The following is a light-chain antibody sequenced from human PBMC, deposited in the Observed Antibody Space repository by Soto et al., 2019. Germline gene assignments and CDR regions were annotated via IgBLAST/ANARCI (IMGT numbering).Light chain of an antibody. CDR3: QQYNNWPPIT. CDR1: QSVSTN. V-gene: IGKV3-15*01. J-gene: IGKJ5*01. CDR2: FAS. Sequence: VMAQSPATLSVSPGERAALSCRASQSVSTNLAWYQQKPGQPPRLLIYFASTRATAVPARFTAGGAGTEFTLTISSLQSEDFAVYYCQQYNNWPPITFGQGTRLEIK.